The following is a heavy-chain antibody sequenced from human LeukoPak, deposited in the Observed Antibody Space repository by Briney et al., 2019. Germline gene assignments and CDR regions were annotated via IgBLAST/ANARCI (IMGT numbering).Heavy chain of an antibody. CDR3: ARGVGSSEGYYYYYMDV. Sequence: GGSLRLSCAASGFTFSSYSMNWVRQAPGKGLEWVSSISSSSSYIYYADSVKGRFTISRDNAKNSLYLQMNSLRAEDTAVYYCARGVGSSEGYYYYYMDVWGKGTTVTI. D-gene: IGHD6-13*01. CDR2: ISSSSSYI. V-gene: IGHV3-21*01. CDR1: GFTFSSYS. J-gene: IGHJ6*03.